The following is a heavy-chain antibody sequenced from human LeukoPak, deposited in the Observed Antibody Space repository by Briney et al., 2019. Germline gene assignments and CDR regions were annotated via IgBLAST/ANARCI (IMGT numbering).Heavy chain of an antibody. V-gene: IGHV4-34*01. Sequence: SETLSLTCAVYGGSFSGYYWSWIRQPPGKGLEWIGEINHSGSTNYNPSLKSRVTISVDTSKNQFSLKLNSVTAADTAVYYCARSGTYYNNWFDPWGQGTLVTVSS. D-gene: IGHD3-10*01. CDR2: INHSGST. J-gene: IGHJ5*02. CDR3: ARSGTYYNNWFDP. CDR1: GGSFSGYY.